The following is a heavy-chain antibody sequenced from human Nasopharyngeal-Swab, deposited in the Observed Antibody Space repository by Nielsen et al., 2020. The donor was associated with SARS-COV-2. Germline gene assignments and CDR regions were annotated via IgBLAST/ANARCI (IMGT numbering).Heavy chain of an antibody. CDR2: ISYDGSNK. Sequence: VRQAPGKGLEWVAVISYDGSNKYYADSVKGRFTISRDNSKNTLYLQMNSLRAEDTAVYYCAKDAAMVRATYYYYTDVWGKGTTVTVSS. CDR3: AKDAAMVRATYYYYTDV. J-gene: IGHJ6*03. V-gene: IGHV3-30*18. D-gene: IGHD3-10*01.